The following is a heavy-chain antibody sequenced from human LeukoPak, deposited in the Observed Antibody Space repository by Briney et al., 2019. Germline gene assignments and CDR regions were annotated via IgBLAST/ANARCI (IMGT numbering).Heavy chain of an antibody. Sequence: ASVKVSCKASGYTFTDYYIQWLRQAPGQGLEWMGRINPKSGGTEDAQDFQGRVTMTRDTSISTAYMELSRLTSDDTAVYYRARDLASTSNWEFDFWGQGTPVTVS. CDR2: INPKSGGT. V-gene: IGHV1-2*06. J-gene: IGHJ4*02. CDR1: GYTFTDYY. D-gene: IGHD7-27*01. CDR3: ARDLASTSNWEFDF.